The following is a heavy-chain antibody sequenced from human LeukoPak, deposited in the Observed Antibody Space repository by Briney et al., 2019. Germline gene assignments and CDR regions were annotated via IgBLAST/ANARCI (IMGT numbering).Heavy chain of an antibody. D-gene: IGHD3-16*02. CDR3: AREFSMITFGGVIVMPAWFDY. Sequence: GGSLRLSCAASGFTFSSYWMSWVRQAPGKGLEWVANIKQDGSEKYYVDSVKGRFTISRDNSKNTLYLQMNSPRAEDTAVYYCAREFSMITFGGVIVMPAWFDYWGQGTLVTVSS. CDR1: GFTFSSYW. V-gene: IGHV3-7*01. CDR2: IKQDGSEK. J-gene: IGHJ4*02.